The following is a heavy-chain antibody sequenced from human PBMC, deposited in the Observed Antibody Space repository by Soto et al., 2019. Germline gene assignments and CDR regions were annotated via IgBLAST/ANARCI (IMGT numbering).Heavy chain of an antibody. CDR1: GFTFSSYD. Sequence: GGSLRLSCAASGFTFSSYDMHWVRQATGKGLEWVSAIGTAGDTYYPGSVKGRFTISRENAKNSLYLQMNSLRAGDTAVYYCAREGSKVTTNYMDVWGKGTTVTVSS. CDR3: AREGSKVTTNYMDV. CDR2: IGTAGDT. J-gene: IGHJ6*03. V-gene: IGHV3-13*01. D-gene: IGHD4-17*01.